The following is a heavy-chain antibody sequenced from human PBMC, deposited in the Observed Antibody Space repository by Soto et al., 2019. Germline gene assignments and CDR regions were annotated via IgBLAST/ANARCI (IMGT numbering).Heavy chain of an antibody. D-gene: IGHD3-9*01. J-gene: IGHJ5*02. CDR2: IFYNGIT. V-gene: IGHV4-31*03. Sequence: QVQLQESGPGLVKPSQTLSLTCTVSGGSINSDTYYWNWIRQHPGKGLEWIGYIFYNGITYYNPSLRGRVTISLDTFKNQFSLNLSSVTAADTAVYYCARVTYATLTGPNSFDPWGQGTLVTVSS. CDR3: ARVTYATLTGPNSFDP. CDR1: GGSINSDTYY.